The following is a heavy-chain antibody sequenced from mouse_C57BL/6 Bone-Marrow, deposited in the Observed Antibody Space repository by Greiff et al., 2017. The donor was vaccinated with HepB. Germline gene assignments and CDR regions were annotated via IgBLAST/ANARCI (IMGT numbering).Heavy chain of an antibody. D-gene: IGHD2-4*01. CDR2: IYPRSGNT. V-gene: IGHV1-81*01. Sequence: QVQLQQSGAELARPGASVKLSCKASGYTFTSYGISWVKQRTGQGLEWIGEIYPRSGNTYYNEKFKGKATLTADKSASTAYMELRRLTSEDSAVYICAREGGYCDYLDWGQGTTLTVAT. J-gene: IGHJ2*01. CDR3: AREGGYCDYLD. CDR1: GYTFTSYG.